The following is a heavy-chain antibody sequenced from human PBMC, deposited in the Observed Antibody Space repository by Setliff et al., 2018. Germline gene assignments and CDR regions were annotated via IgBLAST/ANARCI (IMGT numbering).Heavy chain of an antibody. V-gene: IGHV1-69*10. CDR2: TIPLLPLP. J-gene: IGHJ3*02. CDR3: ARNAFDI. CDR1: GGTLSTLS. Sequence: SVKVSCKASGGTLSTLSIAWVRQAPGQGLEWMGGTIPLLPLPNYAVKFQGRVTITADKSTSTAYMELRSLTSEDTAVYYCARNAFDIWGQGTMVTVSS.